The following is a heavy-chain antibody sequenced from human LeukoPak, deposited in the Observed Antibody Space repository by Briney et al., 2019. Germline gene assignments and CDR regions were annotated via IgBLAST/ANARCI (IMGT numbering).Heavy chain of an antibody. D-gene: IGHD1-26*01. Sequence: GGSLRLSCAASGFTFSGSAMHWVRQASGKGLEWVGRIRSEAYSYATAYVASVKGRFTISRDESKNTTYLQMSSLKIEDTAVYYCTAATSGSYDWFDPWGQGTLVTVSS. J-gene: IGHJ5*02. V-gene: IGHV3-73*01. CDR2: IRSEAYSYAT. CDR1: GFTFSGSA. CDR3: TAATSGSYDWFDP.